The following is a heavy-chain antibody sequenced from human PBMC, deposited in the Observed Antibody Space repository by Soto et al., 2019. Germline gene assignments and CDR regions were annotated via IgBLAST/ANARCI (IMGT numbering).Heavy chain of an antibody. CDR1: GGSISSSNW. D-gene: IGHD1-26*01. CDR3: AIRPYLPIVGANDYFDY. V-gene: IGHV4-4*02. J-gene: IGHJ4*02. Sequence: PSETLSLTCAVSGGSISSSNWWSWVRQPPGKGLEWIGEIYHSGSTNYNPSLKSRVTISVDKSKNQFSLKLSSVTAADTAVYYCAIRPYLPIVGANDYFDYWGQGTLVTVSS. CDR2: IYHSGST.